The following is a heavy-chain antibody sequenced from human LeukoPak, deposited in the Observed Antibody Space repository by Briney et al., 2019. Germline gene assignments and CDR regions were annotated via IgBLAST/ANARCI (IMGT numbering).Heavy chain of an antibody. V-gene: IGHV3-53*01. CDR3: VRGLSGVSAWYFDL. CDR1: GFSISSKY. Sequence: GGSLRLSCVASGFSISSKYLSWVRQAPGKGLVWVSALHSGGHTFYADSVRGRFSISRDISKNTLYLQMTDLGAEDTALYYCVRGLSGVSAWYFDLWGRGTLVTVSS. D-gene: IGHD7-27*01. CDR2: LHSGGHT. J-gene: IGHJ2*01.